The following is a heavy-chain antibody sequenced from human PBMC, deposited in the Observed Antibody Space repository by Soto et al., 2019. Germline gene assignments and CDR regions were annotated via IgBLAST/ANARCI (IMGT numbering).Heavy chain of an antibody. Sequence: EVQLVESGGGLVQPGGSLRLSCAASGFTFSSYWMSWVRQAPGKGLDWVANIKQDGSEKYYVDSVRGRFTVSRGNAKNSLYLQMNSLRDEDTAVYYCARDAPGIAAAGDAFDIWGQGTMVTVSS. D-gene: IGHD6-13*01. V-gene: IGHV3-7*01. CDR3: ARDAPGIAAAGDAFDI. J-gene: IGHJ3*02. CDR1: GFTFSSYW. CDR2: IKQDGSEK.